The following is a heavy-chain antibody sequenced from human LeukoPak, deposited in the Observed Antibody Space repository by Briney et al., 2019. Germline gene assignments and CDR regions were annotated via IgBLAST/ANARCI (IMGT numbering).Heavy chain of an antibody. D-gene: IGHD1-26*01. J-gene: IGHJ4*02. CDR1: GYSFTSYW. CDR2: IDPSDSYT. Sequence: GESLGISCKGSGYSFTSYWISWVPQMPGKGTEWMGRIDPSDSYTNYSPSFQGHVTISADKSISTAYLQWSRLKASDTAMYYCARSGPLGGSYPNYWGQGTLVTVSS. V-gene: IGHV5-10-1*01. CDR3: ARSGPLGGSYPNY.